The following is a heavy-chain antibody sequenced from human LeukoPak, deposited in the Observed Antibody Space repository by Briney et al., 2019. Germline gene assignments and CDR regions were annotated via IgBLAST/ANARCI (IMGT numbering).Heavy chain of an antibody. CDR3: ARGADTHFDY. Sequence: GGSLRLSCAASGFTFSNYDMHWVRQAPGKGLEWVSAIGTAGDTYYQGSVRGRFAMSRENAKNSLYLQMNSLTAGDTAVYYCARGADTHFDYWGQGILVTVSS. J-gene: IGHJ4*02. CDR2: IGTAGDT. V-gene: IGHV3-13*04. CDR1: GFTFSNYD. D-gene: IGHD2-15*01.